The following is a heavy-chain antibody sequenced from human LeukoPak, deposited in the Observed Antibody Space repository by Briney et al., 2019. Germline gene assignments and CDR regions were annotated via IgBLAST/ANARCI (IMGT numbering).Heavy chain of an antibody. J-gene: IGHJ6*03. CDR1: GGSISSHY. CDR3: ARSPDMDV. V-gene: IGHV4-59*11. CDR2: IYYSGST. Sequence: SETLSLTCTVSGGSISSHYWSWIRQPPGKGLEWIGYIYYSGSTNYNPSLKSRVTISVDTSKNQFSLKLSSVTAADTAVYYCARSPDMDVWGKGTTVTVSS.